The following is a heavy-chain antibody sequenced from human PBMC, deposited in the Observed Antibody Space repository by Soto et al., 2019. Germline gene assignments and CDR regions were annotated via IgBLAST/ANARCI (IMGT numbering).Heavy chain of an antibody. Sequence: PSETLSLTCTVSGGSISSGGYYWSWIHQHPGKGLEWIGYIYYSGSTYYNPSLKSRVTISVDTSKNQFSLKLSSVTAADTAVYYCASSGYMVRGVGDAFDIWGQGTMVTVSS. CDR3: ASSGYMVRGVGDAFDI. CDR2: IYYSGST. V-gene: IGHV4-31*03. J-gene: IGHJ3*02. CDR1: GGSISSGGYY. D-gene: IGHD3-10*01.